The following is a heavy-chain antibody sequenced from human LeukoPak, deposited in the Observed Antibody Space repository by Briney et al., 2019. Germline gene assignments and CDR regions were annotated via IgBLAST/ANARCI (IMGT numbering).Heavy chain of an antibody. Sequence: GGSLRLSCAASGFTFRNAWMNWVRQAPGKGLEWVAVISYDGSNKYYADSVKGRFTISRDNSKNTLYLQMNSLRAEDTAVYYCARSIAAASPDYWGQGTLVTVSS. CDR1: GFTFRNAW. D-gene: IGHD6-13*01. CDR2: ISYDGSNK. J-gene: IGHJ4*02. CDR3: ARSIAAASPDY. V-gene: IGHV3-30*03.